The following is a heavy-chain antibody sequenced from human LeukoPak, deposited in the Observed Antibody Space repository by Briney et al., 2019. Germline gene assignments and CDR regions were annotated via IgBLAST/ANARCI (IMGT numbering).Heavy chain of an antibody. CDR2: IYHSEST. J-gene: IGHJ3*02. CDR3: ARRLRLKNPGGDAFDI. Sequence: SETLSLTCAVSGDSINSRSYYWAWIRQPPGKGLEWIGSIYHSESTYYNPSLKSRVTMSIGTSKTQFSLKLDSVTAADTAVYYCARRLRLKNPGGDAFDIWGQGTVVTVSS. CDR1: GDSINSRSYY. D-gene: IGHD2/OR15-2a*01. V-gene: IGHV4-39*07.